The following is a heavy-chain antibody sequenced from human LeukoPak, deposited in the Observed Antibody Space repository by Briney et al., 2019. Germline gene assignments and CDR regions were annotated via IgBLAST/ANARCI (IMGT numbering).Heavy chain of an antibody. V-gene: IGHV4-34*01. J-gene: IGHJ4*02. CDR1: GGSFSGYY. CDR3: ARSSYYYDSSGYSVTYFDY. Sequence: SETLSLTCAVYGGSFSGYYWSWIRQPPGKGLEWIGEIYHSGSTNYNPSLKSRVTISVDKSKNQFSLKLSSVTAADTAVYYCARSSYYYDSSGYSVTYFDYWGQGTLVTVSS. D-gene: IGHD3-22*01. CDR2: IYHSGST.